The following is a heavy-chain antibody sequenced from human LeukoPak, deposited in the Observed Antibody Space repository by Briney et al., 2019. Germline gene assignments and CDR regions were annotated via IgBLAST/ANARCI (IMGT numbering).Heavy chain of an antibody. CDR3: ARDLLVTNWFDP. CDR1: GFTFSSYW. CDR2: INSDGTNT. D-gene: IGHD3-10*01. V-gene: IGHV3-74*01. Sequence: GGSLRLSCAASGFTFSSYWMHWVRQAPGKGLVWVSRINSDGTNTNYADSVKGRFTISRDNAKNTLFLQMNSLRAEDTAVYYRARDLLVTNWFDPWGQGTLVTVSS. J-gene: IGHJ5*02.